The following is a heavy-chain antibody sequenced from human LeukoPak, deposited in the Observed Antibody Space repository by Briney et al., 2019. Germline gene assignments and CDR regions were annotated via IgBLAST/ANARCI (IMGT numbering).Heavy chain of an antibody. V-gene: IGHV3-23*01. D-gene: IGHD5-18*01. CDR2: IGGRGGST. CDR3: AKGFRGYSYGYLFSLDY. J-gene: IGHJ4*02. CDR1: GFTFSDYG. Sequence: GGSLRLSCAASGFTFSDYGMSWVRQSPGKGLEWVSTIGGRGGSTYYADSVKGRFTISRDNSKNTLYLQMNSLRAEDTAVYYCAKGFRGYSYGYLFSLDYWGQGTLVTVSS.